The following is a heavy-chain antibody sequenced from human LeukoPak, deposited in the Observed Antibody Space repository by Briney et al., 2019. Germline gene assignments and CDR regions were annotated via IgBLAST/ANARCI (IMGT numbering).Heavy chain of an antibody. CDR1: SFTFSNAW. Sequence: GGSLRLSCAASSFTFSNAWMNWVRQAPGKGLEWVGRIKSKTDGGTIDYAAPVKGRFTISRDDSKNTLYLQMNSLKTEDTAVYYCTTWLGSSWYPGFDYWGQGTLVTVSS. V-gene: IGHV3-15*07. CDR2: IKSKTDGGTI. CDR3: TTWLGSSWYPGFDY. D-gene: IGHD6-13*01. J-gene: IGHJ4*02.